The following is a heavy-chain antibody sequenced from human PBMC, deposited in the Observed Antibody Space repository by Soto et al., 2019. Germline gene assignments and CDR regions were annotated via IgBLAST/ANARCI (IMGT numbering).Heavy chain of an antibody. CDR3: ARVWGAYPNLDC. D-gene: IGHD3-16*01. J-gene: IGHJ4*02. CDR2: ISNDGGNK. Sequence: QVQLLESGGGVVQPGRSLRLSCAASGFPFSSYALHWVRQAPGRGLEWVAAISNDGGNKFYADSVKGRFSISRDTSKKTLYLQMNSLRAADTAVYYCARVWGAYPNLDCWGQGTLVTVSS. V-gene: IGHV3-30-3*01. CDR1: GFPFSSYA.